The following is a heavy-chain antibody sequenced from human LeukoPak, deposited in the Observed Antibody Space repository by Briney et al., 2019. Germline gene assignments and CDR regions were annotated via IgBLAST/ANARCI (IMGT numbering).Heavy chain of an antibody. CDR3: ARDGDKYYYGSGSYYLDY. CDR1: GYTFTSYG. J-gene: IGHJ4*02. CDR2: ISAYNGNT. Sequence: ASVKVSCKASGYTFTSYGISWVRQAPGQGLEWMEWISAYNGNTNYAQKLQGRVTMTTDTSTSTAYMELRSLRSDDTAVYYCARDGDKYYYGSGSYYLDYWGQGTLVTVSS. V-gene: IGHV1-18*01. D-gene: IGHD3-10*01.